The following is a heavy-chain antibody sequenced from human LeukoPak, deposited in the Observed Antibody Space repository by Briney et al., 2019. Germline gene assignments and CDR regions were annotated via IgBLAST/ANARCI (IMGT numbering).Heavy chain of an antibody. Sequence: SETLSLTCTVSGDSFSYFYWSWIRQPPGKGLEWIGYIYNSGSTNYNPSLKSRVTISLDTSKNQFSLKLSSVTAADTAVYYCARDDGKDYYDSSGYSLDYWGQGTLVTVSS. D-gene: IGHD3-22*01. CDR2: IYNSGST. CDR3: ARDDGKDYYDSSGYSLDY. J-gene: IGHJ4*02. CDR1: GDSFSYFY. V-gene: IGHV4-59*01.